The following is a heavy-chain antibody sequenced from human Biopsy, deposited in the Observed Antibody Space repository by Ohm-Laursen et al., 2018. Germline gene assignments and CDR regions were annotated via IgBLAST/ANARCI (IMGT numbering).Heavy chain of an antibody. CDR3: ARLGYNPDWNFDL. CDR2: IFYSANT. J-gene: IGHJ2*01. CDR1: GVSINGGRYY. Sequence: TLSLTCTVSGVSINGGRYYWNWIRHHPGKGLEWIGNIFYSANTYYNPSLKSRVTISVDTSKNQFSLKLSSVTAADTAVYYCARLGYNPDWNFDLWGRGTRVTVSS. V-gene: IGHV4-31*03. D-gene: IGHD5-24*01.